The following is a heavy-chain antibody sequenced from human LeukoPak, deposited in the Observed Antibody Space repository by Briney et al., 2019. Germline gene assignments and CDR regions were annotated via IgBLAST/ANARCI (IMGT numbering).Heavy chain of an antibody. D-gene: IGHD4-11*01. CDR2: INHSRST. V-gene: IGHV4-34*01. CDR1: GGSFSGYY. CDR3: AGLVTTVTDPNWFDP. J-gene: IGHJ5*02. Sequence: PSETLSLTCAVYGGSFSGYYWSWIRQPPGKGLEWIGEINHSRSTNYNPSLKSRVTISVDTSKNQFSLKLSSVTAADTAVYYCAGLVTTVTDPNWFDPWGQGTLVTVSS.